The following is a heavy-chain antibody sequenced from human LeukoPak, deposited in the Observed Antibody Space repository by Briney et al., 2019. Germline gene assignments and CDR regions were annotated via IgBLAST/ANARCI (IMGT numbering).Heavy chain of an antibody. Sequence: ASVKVSCKASGYTFTSYAMHWVRQAPGQRLEWMGWINAGNGNTKYSQKFQGRVTITRDTSASTAYMELSSLRSEDTAVYYCARAEDQGRYFDWLPGFDPWGQGTLVTVSS. V-gene: IGHV1-3*01. D-gene: IGHD3-9*01. J-gene: IGHJ5*02. CDR3: ARAEDQGRYFDWLPGFDP. CDR2: INAGNGNT. CDR1: GYTFTSYA.